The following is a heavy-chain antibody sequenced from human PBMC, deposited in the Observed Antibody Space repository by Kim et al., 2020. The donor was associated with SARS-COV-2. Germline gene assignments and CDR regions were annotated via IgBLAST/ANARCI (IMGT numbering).Heavy chain of an antibody. D-gene: IGHD3-10*01. CDR1: GGSFSGYY. CDR3: ARGYYYGSGSYRFYFDY. V-gene: IGHV4-34*01. CDR2: INHSGST. Sequence: SETLSLTCAVYGGSFSGYYWSWIRQPPGKGLEWIGEINHSGSTNYNPSLKSRVTISVDTSKNQFSLKLSSVTAADTAVYYCARGYYYGSGSYRFYFDYWGQGTLVTVSS. J-gene: IGHJ4*02.